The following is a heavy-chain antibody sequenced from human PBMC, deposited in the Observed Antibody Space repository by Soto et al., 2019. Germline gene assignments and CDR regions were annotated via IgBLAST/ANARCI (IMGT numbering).Heavy chain of an antibody. CDR2: IKSKTDGGTT. CDR3: TTDDGIQLNTANVDY. D-gene: IGHD5-18*01. V-gene: IGHV3-15*07. J-gene: IGHJ4*02. CDR1: GFTFSNAW. Sequence: GGSLRLSCAASGFTFSNAWMNWVRQAPGKGLEWVGRIKSKTDGGTTDYAAPVKGRFTISRDDSKNTLYLQMNSLKTEDTAVYYCTTDDGIQLNTANVDYWGQGTLVTVSS.